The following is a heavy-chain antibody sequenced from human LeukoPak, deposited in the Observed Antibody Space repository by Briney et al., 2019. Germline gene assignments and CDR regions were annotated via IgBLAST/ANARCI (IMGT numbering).Heavy chain of an antibody. Sequence: NPSENLSLTCTVSGGSISSYYWSWIRQPPGKGLEWIGYIYYTGSTNYNSSLKSRVTISVDTSKNQFSLKVSSVTAADAAVYYCARGPDASGYYSNWFDPWGHGNLVTVSS. CDR3: ARGPDASGYYSNWFDP. V-gene: IGHV4-59*01. CDR2: IYYTGST. J-gene: IGHJ5*02. D-gene: IGHD3-22*01. CDR1: GGSISSYY.